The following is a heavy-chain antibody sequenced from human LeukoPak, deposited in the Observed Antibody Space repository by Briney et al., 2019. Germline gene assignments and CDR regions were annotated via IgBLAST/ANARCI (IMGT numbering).Heavy chain of an antibody. J-gene: IGHJ5*02. CDR2: ISGSGGST. CDR1: GFTFSSYA. CDR3: AKVGAAAGRVNP. Sequence: GGSLRLSCAASGFTFSSYAMSWVRQAPGRGLEWVSAISGSGGSTYYADSVKGRSTISRDNPKNTLYLQMNSLRAEDTAVYYCAKVGAAAGRVNPWGQGTLVTVSS. D-gene: IGHD6-13*01. V-gene: IGHV3-23*01.